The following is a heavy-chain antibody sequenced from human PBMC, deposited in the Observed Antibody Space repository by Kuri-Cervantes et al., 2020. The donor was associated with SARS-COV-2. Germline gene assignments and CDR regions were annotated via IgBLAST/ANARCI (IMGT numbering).Heavy chain of an antibody. CDR1: GFTFSGHW. Sequence: LSLTCAASGFTFSGHWIHWVRQAPGKGLVWVSRINPDGSYTNNADSVKGRFTLSRDNSKNTLYLQMNSLRAEDTAVYYCAKDRTYYYYYGMDVWGQGTTVTVSS. D-gene: IGHD2-2*01. V-gene: IGHV3-74*01. CDR3: AKDRTYYYYYGMDV. CDR2: INPDGSYT. J-gene: IGHJ6*02.